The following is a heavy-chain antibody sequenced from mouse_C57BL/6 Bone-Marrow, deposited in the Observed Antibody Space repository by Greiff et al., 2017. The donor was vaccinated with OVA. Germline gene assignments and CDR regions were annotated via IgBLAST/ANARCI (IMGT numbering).Heavy chain of an antibody. Sequence: VQLQQSGPVLVKPGASVKMSCKASGYTFTDYYMNWVKQSHGKSLEWIGVINPYNGGPSYNQKFKGKATLTVDKSSSTAYMELNSLTSEDSAVYYCARSTVTVGYAMDYWGQGTSVTVSS. V-gene: IGHV1-19*01. CDR1: GYTFTDYY. D-gene: IGHD1-1*01. CDR2: INPYNGGP. J-gene: IGHJ4*01. CDR3: ARSTVTVGYAMDY.